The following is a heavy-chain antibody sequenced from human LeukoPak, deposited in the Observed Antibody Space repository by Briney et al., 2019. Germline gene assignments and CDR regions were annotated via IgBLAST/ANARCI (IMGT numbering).Heavy chain of an antibody. J-gene: IGHJ4*02. CDR2: ISDSGGRT. V-gene: IGHV3-23*01. CDR1: GVTFSSYA. D-gene: IGHD3-16*01. CDR3: AKGLGLDF. Sequence: GGSLRLSCAASGVTFSSYAMSWVRQTPGKGLEWVSSISDSGGRTYYADSVKGRFTISRDNSKNTLFLQMNSLRADDTAVYYCAKGLGLDFWGQGTLVTVSS.